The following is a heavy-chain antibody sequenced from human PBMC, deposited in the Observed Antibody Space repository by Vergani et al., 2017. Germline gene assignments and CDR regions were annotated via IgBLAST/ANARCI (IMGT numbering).Heavy chain of an antibody. V-gene: IGHV4-61*02. CDR1: GGSIRSGSYY. CDR2: IYTSGST. J-gene: IGHJ6*03. D-gene: IGHD6-6*01. Sequence: QVQLQESGPGLVKPSQTLSLTCTVSGGSIRSGSYYWSWIRQPAGKGLEWIVRIYTSGSTNYNPSLKRRVTISADTSKNPFSLKLSSVNAADTAVYYCAASIAARRMFYYYYMDVWGKGTTVTVSS. CDR3: AASIAARRMFYYYYMDV.